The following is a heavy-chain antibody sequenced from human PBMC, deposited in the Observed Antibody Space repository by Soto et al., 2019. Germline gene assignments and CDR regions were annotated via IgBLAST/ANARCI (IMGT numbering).Heavy chain of an antibody. CDR3: ASDLWEYDFWSAYSTTSYGMDV. CDR1: GFPFSNYG. V-gene: IGHV3-30-3*01. J-gene: IGHJ6*02. Sequence: GGSLRLSCAASGFPFSNYGMHWVRQAPGKGLEWVAVISYDGSNRYYADSVKGRFTISRDNSKNTLYLQMNSLRAEDAAVYYCASDLWEYDFWSAYSTTSYGMDVWGQGTTVTVSS. D-gene: IGHD3-3*01. CDR2: ISYDGSNR.